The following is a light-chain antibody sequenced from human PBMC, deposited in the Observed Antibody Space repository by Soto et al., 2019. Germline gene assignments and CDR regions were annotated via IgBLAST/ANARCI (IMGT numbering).Light chain of an antibody. CDR2: GAS. J-gene: IGKJ1*01. Sequence: EIVLTQSPGTLSLSPGERATLSCRASQSVSSSYLAWYQQKPGQAPRLLIYGASSRATGIPDRFSGSGSGTDFTLTISRLEPEDFAVYYCKKYGSSPQAFGQGTKVDI. V-gene: IGKV3-20*01. CDR1: QSVSSSY. CDR3: KKYGSSPQA.